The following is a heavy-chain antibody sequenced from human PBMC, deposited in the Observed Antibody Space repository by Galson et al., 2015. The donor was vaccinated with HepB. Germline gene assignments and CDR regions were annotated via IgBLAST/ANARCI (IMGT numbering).Heavy chain of an antibody. Sequence: CAISGDSVSSNSAAWNWIRQPPSRGLEWLGRTYYRSKWYNDYAVSVESRITINPDTSKNQFSLQLNSVTPEDTAVYYCARDPPLWFGELPPYYYYYGMDVWGQGTTVTVSS. CDR1: GDSVSSNSAA. CDR2: TYYRSKWYN. J-gene: IGHJ6*02. V-gene: IGHV6-1*01. CDR3: ARDPPLWFGELPPYYYYYGMDV. D-gene: IGHD3-10*01.